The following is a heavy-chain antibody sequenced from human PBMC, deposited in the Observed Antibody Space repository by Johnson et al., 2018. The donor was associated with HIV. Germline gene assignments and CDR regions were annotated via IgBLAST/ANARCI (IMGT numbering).Heavy chain of an antibody. Sequence: VQLVESGGGVARPGGSLRLSCEASGFTFDEYDMSWVRQAPGKGLEWVSGINWNGATPGSADSVKGRFTISRDNAKNSLYLQMNSLTAEDTALYYCARGKKQWLDEDAFDIWGQGTMVTVSS. CDR1: GFTFDEYD. D-gene: IGHD6-19*01. V-gene: IGHV3-20*04. CDR3: ARGKKQWLDEDAFDI. CDR2: INWNGATP. J-gene: IGHJ3*02.